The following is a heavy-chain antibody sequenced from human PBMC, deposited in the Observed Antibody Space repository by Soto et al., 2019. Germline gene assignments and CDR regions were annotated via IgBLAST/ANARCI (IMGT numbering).Heavy chain of an antibody. V-gene: IGHV3-21*01. J-gene: IGHJ6*02. CDR3: ARKGPQWLVRGYYYGMDV. CDR2: ISSSSSYI. D-gene: IGHD6-19*01. Sequence: LRLSCAASGFTFSSYSMNWVRQAPGKGLEWVSSISSSSSYIYYADSVKGRFTISRDNAKNSLYLKMNSLRAEDTAVYYCARKGPQWLVRGYYYGMDVWGQGTTVTVSS. CDR1: GFTFSSYS.